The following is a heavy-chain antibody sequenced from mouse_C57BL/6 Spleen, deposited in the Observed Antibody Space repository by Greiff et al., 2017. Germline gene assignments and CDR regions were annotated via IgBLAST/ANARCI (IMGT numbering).Heavy chain of an antibody. CDR1: GYTFTSYW. CDR2: IHPSDSDT. CDR3: AISHYYGSSLSYWYFDV. Sequence: QVQLQQPGAELVKPGASVKVSCKASGYTFTSYWMHWVKQRPGQGLEWIGRIHPSDSDTNYNQKFKGKATLTVDKSSSTAYMQLSSLTSEDSAVYDCAISHYYGSSLSYWYFDVWGTGTTVTVSS. J-gene: IGHJ1*03. D-gene: IGHD1-1*01. V-gene: IGHV1-74*01.